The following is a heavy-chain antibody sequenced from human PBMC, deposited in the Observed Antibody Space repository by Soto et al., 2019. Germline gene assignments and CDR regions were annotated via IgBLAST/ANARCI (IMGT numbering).Heavy chain of an antibody. CDR3: ARSIVATISPCSPWDV. CDR1: GYTFTSYA. D-gene: IGHD5-12*01. J-gene: IGHJ6*02. Sequence: QVQLVQSGAEVKKPGASVKVSCKASGYTFTSYAMHWVRQAPGQRLEWMGWINAGNGNTKYSQKFQGRVTITRDTSASTAYMELSSLRSEDTAVYSCARSIVATISPCSPWDVWGQGTTVTVSS. V-gene: IGHV1-3*01. CDR2: INAGNGNT.